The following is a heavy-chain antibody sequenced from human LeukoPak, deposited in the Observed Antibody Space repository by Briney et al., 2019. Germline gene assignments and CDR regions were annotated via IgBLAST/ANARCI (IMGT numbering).Heavy chain of an antibody. CDR3: ATDILTMVREVIVTHNWFDP. CDR1: GGTFSSYA. CDR2: IIPIFGTA. Sequence: GASVKVSCKASGGTFSSYAISWVRQAPGQGLEWMGGIIPIFGTANYAQKFQGRVTITADESTSTAYMELSSLRSEDTAVYYCATDILTMVREVIVTHNWFDPWGQGTLVTVSS. D-gene: IGHD3-10*01. V-gene: IGHV1-69*13. J-gene: IGHJ5*02.